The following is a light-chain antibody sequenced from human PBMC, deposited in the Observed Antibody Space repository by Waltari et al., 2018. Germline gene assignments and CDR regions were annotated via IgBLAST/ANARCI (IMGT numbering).Light chain of an antibody. Sequence: QSALTQPPSASGSPGQSVTISCTGTSSDVGRYAYVTWYQQHPGQAPQPMIDEVNQRPPGAPDRFSGSKSGNTASLTVSGLQAEDEADYYCSSFGAPLVFGGGTKLTVL. CDR1: SSDVGRYAY. V-gene: IGLV2-8*01. CDR3: SSFGAPLV. J-gene: IGLJ3*02. CDR2: EVN.